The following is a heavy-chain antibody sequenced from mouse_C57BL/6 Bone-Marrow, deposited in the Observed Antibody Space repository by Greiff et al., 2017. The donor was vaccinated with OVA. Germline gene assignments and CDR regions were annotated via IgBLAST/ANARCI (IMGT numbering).Heavy chain of an antibody. D-gene: IGHD2-3*01. CDR1: GYTFTSYW. CDR3: AKDGYYWYCEV. Sequence: QVQLQQPGAELVRPGTSVKLSCKASGYTFTSYWMHWVKQRPGQGLEWIGVIDPSDSYTNSNQKFKGKATLTVDTSSSTAYMPLSSLTSEDSAVYYWAKDGYYWYCEVWGTGTTGTVSS. CDR2: IDPSDSYT. V-gene: IGHV1-59*01. J-gene: IGHJ1*03.